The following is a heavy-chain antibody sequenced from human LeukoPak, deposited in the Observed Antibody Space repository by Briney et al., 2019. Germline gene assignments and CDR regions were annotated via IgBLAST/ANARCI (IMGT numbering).Heavy chain of an antibody. CDR2: ISAYNGNT. CDR3: ARVRGIYSLDYYFGY. J-gene: IGHJ4*02. CDR1: GYTFTSYG. V-gene: IGHV1-18*01. D-gene: IGHD5-18*01. Sequence: ASVKVSCKASGYTFTSYGISWVRQAPGQGLEWMGWISAYNGNTNYAQKLQGRVTMTTDTSTSTAYMELRSLRSDDTAVYYCARVRGIYSLDYYFGYWGQGTLVTVSS.